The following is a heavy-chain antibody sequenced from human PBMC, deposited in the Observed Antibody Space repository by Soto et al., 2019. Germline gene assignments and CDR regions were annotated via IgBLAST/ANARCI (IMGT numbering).Heavy chain of an antibody. Sequence: PGGSLRLSYAASGFTFSSYSMNWVRQAPGKGLEWVSSISSSSSYIYYADSVKGRFTISRDNAKNSLYLQMNSLRAEDTAVYYCARAYGDPRAYFDYWGQGTLVTVSS. CDR3: ARAYGDPRAYFDY. V-gene: IGHV3-21*01. J-gene: IGHJ4*02. D-gene: IGHD4-17*01. CDR1: GFTFSSYS. CDR2: ISSSSSYI.